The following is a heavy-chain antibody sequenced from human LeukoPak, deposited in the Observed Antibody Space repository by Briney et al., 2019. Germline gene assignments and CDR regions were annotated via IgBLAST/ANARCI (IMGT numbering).Heavy chain of an antibody. Sequence: GESLKISCRGCGYSFTSYWIGWVRQMPGKGLEWMGIIYPGDSDTRYSPSFQGQVTISADKSISTAYLQWSSLKASDIAMYYCARLAAAGKVNYYYYYMDVWGKGTTVTVSS. CDR3: ARLAAAGKVNYYYYYMDV. V-gene: IGHV5-51*01. CDR2: IYPGDSDT. CDR1: GYSFTSYW. D-gene: IGHD6-13*01. J-gene: IGHJ6*03.